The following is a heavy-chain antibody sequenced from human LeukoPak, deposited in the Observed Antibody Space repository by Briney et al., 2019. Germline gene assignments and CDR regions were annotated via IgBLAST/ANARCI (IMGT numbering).Heavy chain of an antibody. V-gene: IGHV1-46*01. J-gene: IGHJ4*02. CDR3: ARDYSYYYDSSGYPPLDY. CDR2: ISPSGGST. Sequence: GASVKVSCTAFGYTFTSNYMHWVRQAPGQGPEWMGVISPSGGSTTYAQKFQGRVTLTRDMSTSTDYLELSSLRSEDTAVYYCARDYSYYYDSSGYPPLDYWGQGTLVTVSS. CDR1: GYTFTSNY. D-gene: IGHD3-22*01.